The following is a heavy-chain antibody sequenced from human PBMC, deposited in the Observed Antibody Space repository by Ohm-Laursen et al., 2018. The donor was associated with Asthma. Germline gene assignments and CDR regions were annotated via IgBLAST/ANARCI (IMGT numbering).Heavy chain of an antibody. Sequence: SSVKVSCKASGGTFSSYAISWVRQAPGQGLEWMGGIIPIFGIANYAQKFQGRVTITADKSTSTAYMELSSLRSEDTAVYYCARDQQPYYYDSSGYWYYYGMDVWGQGTTVTVSS. D-gene: IGHD3-22*01. CDR3: ARDQQPYYYDSSGYWYYYGMDV. CDR2: IIPIFGIA. V-gene: IGHV1-69*17. CDR1: GGTFSSYA. J-gene: IGHJ6*02.